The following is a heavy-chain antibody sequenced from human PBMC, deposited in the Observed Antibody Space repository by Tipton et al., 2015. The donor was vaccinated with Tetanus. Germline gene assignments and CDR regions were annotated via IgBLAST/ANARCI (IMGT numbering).Heavy chain of an antibody. CDR2: IIPILGTA. V-gene: IGHV1-69*01. J-gene: IGHJ3*02. CDR3: ARTPDYGGNSISAFDI. Sequence: QLVQSGAEVKKPGSSVKVSCKASGGTFSSHAISWVRQAPGQGLEWMGGIIPILGTANYAQKFQGRVTITADESTSTAYMELSSLRSEDTAVYYCARTPDYGGNSISAFDIWGQGTMVTVSS. D-gene: IGHD4-23*01. CDR1: GGTFSSHA.